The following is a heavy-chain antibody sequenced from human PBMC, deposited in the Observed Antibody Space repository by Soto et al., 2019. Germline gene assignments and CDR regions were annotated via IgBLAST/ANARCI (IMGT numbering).Heavy chain of an antibody. V-gene: IGHV3-23*01. CDR3: AKDLFLQGYFGSASYYALDY. CDR1: VFNSSNYG. J-gene: IGHJ4*02. CDR2: LSGSGGST. Sequence: GGSLRISCAPYVFNSSNYGMSKVRQAPGNGLARASTLSGSGGSTYYADSVKGRFTISRDNSKNTLYLQMSSLRAEDTAVYYCAKDLFLQGYFGSASYYALDYWGQGTMVTGSS. D-gene: IGHD3-10*01.